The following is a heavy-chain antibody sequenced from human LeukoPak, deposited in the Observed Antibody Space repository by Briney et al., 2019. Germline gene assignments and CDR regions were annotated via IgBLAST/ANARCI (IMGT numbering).Heavy chain of an antibody. J-gene: IGHJ4*02. D-gene: IGHD6-19*01. CDR2: ISGSGGST. CDR3: ARVGRLGGWYYFDY. V-gene: IGHV3-23*01. CDR1: GFTFSSYA. Sequence: PGGSLRLSCAASGFTFSSYAMSWVRQAPGKGLEWVSAISGSGGSTYYADSVKGRFTISRDNSKNTLYLQMNSLRAEDTAVYYCARVGRLGGWYYFDYWGQGTLVTVSS.